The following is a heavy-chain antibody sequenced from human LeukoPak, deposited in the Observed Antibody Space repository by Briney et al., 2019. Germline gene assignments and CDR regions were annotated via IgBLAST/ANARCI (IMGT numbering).Heavy chain of an antibody. CDR2: ISVNSDHK. J-gene: IGHJ4*02. CDR1: GFTFSSDT. V-gene: IGHV3-21*01. D-gene: IGHD4-17*01. Sequence: GGSLRLSCAASGFTFSSDTINWVRQAPGKGLEWVSSISVNSDHKPYADSVKGRFTISRANAKNSLYLQMSSLGADDTAVYYCTRGGYGDYDYWGQGNLVTVSS. CDR3: TRGGYGDYDY.